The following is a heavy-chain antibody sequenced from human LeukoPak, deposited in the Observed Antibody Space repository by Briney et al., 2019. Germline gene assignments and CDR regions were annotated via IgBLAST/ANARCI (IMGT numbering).Heavy chain of an antibody. J-gene: IGHJ4*02. V-gene: IGHV3-23*01. Sequence: PGGSLRLSCAASGFTFSINDMSWGRQAPGKGLEWVSAITVIGGSTYYADSVKGRFTSSRDNSKNTLYLQMNSLRAEDTAVYYCAKGDYYDLDYWGQGTLVTVSS. CDR2: ITVIGGST. CDR3: AKGDYYDLDY. CDR1: GFTFSIND. D-gene: IGHD3-10*01.